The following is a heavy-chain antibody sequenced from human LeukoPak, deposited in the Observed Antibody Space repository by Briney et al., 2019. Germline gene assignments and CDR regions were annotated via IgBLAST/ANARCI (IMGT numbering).Heavy chain of an antibody. Sequence: PGGSLRFSCAASGFTFSSYAMSWVRQAPGKGLEWVSAISGSGGSTYYADSVKGRFTISRDNSKNTLYLQMNSLRAEDTAVYYCAKESYCSSTSCLDYYYYGMDVWGQGTTVTVSS. CDR1: GFTFSSYA. J-gene: IGHJ6*02. CDR2: ISGSGGST. V-gene: IGHV3-23*01. D-gene: IGHD2-2*01. CDR3: AKESYCSSTSCLDYYYYGMDV.